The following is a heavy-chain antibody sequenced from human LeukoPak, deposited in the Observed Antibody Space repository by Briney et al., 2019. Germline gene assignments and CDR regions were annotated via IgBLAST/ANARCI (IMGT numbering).Heavy chain of an antibody. CDR1: GFVFSIYE. CDR2: ISSSGSYI. CDR3: AREGYFASDS. V-gene: IGHV3-48*03. D-gene: IGHD3-10*01. J-gene: IGHJ1*01. Sequence: GGSLRLSCTASGFVFSIYEMDWVRQAPGKGLEWVSYISSSGSYIQYAESVRGRFTISRANAKNSLYLLMDSLRAEDTALYYCAREGYFASDSWGQGTLVTVSS.